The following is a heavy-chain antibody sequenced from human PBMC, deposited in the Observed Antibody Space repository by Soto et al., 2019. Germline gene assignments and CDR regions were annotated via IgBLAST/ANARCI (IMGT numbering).Heavy chain of an antibody. Sequence: GGSLRLSCAASGFTFSDYYMSWIRQAPGKGLEWVSYISSSSSYTNYADSVKGRFTISRDNAKNSLYLQMNSLRAEDTAVYYCARGLGILTGYPGPYYFDYWGQGTLVTVSS. J-gene: IGHJ4*02. D-gene: IGHD3-9*01. V-gene: IGHV3-11*05. CDR1: GFTFSDYY. CDR3: ARGLGILTGYPGPYYFDY. CDR2: ISSSSSYT.